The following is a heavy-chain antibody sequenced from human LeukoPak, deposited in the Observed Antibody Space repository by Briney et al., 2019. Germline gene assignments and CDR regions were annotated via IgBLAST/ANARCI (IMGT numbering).Heavy chain of an antibody. CDR2: IYTSGST. CDR1: GYSISSGYY. Sequence: PSETLSLTCAVSGYSISSGYYWGWIRQPPGKGLEWIGRIYTSGSTNYNPSLKSRVTISVDTSKNQFSLKLSSVTAADTAVYYCARENYYDSSGYLNFDYWGQGTLVTVSS. CDR3: ARENYYDSSGYLNFDY. D-gene: IGHD3-22*01. V-gene: IGHV4-38-2*02. J-gene: IGHJ4*02.